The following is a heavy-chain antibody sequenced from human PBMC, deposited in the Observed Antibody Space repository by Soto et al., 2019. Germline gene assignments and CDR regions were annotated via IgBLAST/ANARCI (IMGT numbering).Heavy chain of an antibody. V-gene: IGHV3-33*01. J-gene: IGHJ4*02. CDR1: GFTFSSYG. CDR2: IWYDGSNK. CDR3: ARDNGYSSGWYPDY. D-gene: IGHD6-19*01. Sequence: GGSLRLSCAASGFTFSSYGMHWVRQAPGKGLEWVAVIWYDGSNKYYADSVKGRFTISRDNSNNTLYLQMNSLRAEDTAVYYCARDNGYSSGWYPDYWGQGTLVTVSS.